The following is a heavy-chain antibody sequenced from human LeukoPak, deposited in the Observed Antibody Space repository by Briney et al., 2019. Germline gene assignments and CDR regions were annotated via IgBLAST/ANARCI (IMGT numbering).Heavy chain of an antibody. Sequence: ASVKVSCKASGYTFPSYCINWVRLAPGQGRKWMEWISVYNGNTNYAQNLQGRVTMTTDTSTSTAYMELRSLRSDDTAVYYCAKSGRISTAPFDYWGQGTWSPSPQ. J-gene: IGHJ4*02. CDR1: GYTFPSYC. V-gene: IGHV1-18*01. D-gene: IGHD6-25*01. CDR3: AKSGRISTAPFDY. CDR2: ISVYNGNT.